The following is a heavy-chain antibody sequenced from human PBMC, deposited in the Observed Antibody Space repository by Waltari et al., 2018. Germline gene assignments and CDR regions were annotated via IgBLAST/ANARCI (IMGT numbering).Heavy chain of an antibody. J-gene: IGHJ4*02. CDR1: GFRFSRFV. Sequence: QVQLVESGGGVVQPGGSLSLLWPASGFRFSRFVLHRVRQTPDKGLEWAAVISYDGSYEYYGDAVKGRFTISRDNSNNILYLQINNLRPDDTAVYYCASGLRTVRGIMNIGFDYWGQGALVTVSS. CDR3: ASGLRTVRGIMNIGFDY. V-gene: IGHV3-30*03. D-gene: IGHD3-16*01. CDR2: ISYDGSYE.